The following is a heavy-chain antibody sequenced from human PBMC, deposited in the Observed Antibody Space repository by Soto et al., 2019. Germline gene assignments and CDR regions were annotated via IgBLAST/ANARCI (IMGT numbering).Heavy chain of an antibody. V-gene: IGHV4-4*07. Sequence: QVQLQESGPGLMKPSETLSLTCTVSGASITSSSYWSWLRQPAGKGLESSGRFSLSGTTNYNPSLSSRVTMGADVSKNQFFQRLTSVPAAYTALYYCARGMTPPGAPAWYYFDSWGQGTLVTVSS. D-gene: IGHD2-8*02. CDR1: GASITSSSY. J-gene: IGHJ4*02. CDR2: FSLSGTT. CDR3: ARGMTPPGAPAWYYFDS.